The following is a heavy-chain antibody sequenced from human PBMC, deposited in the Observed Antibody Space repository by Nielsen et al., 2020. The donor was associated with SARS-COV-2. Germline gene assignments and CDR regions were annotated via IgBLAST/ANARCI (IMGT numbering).Heavy chain of an antibody. Sequence: SETLSLTCTVSGGSISSYYWSWIRQPPGKGLEWIGYIYYSGSTNYNPSFKSRVTISLDTSKNQFSLKLSSVTAADTAVYYCASFASGTFSIHVWGQGTSVTVSS. J-gene: IGHJ6*02. CDR2: IYYSGST. V-gene: IGHV4-59*13. CDR1: GGSISSYY. CDR3: ASFASGTFSIHV. D-gene: IGHD3-10*01.